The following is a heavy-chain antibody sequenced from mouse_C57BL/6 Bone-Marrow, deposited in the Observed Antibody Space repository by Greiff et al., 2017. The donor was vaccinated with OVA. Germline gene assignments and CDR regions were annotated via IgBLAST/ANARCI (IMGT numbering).Heavy chain of an antibody. V-gene: IGHV1-55*01. CDR1: GYTFTSYW. J-gene: IGHJ2*01. D-gene: IGHD1-1*01. Sequence: QVQLQQSGAELVKPGASVKMSCKASGYTFTSYWITWVKQRPGQGLEWIGDIYPGSGSTNYNEKFKSKATLTVDTSSSTAYMQLSSLTSEDSAVYYCAIQDSNYYGSRRYFDYWGQGTTLTVSS. CDR2: IYPGSGST. CDR3: AIQDSNYYGSRRYFDY.